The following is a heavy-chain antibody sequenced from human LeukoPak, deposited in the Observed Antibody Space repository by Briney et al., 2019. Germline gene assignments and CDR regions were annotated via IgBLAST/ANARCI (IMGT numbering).Heavy chain of an antibody. Sequence: SETLSLTCAVYGGSFSGYYWSWIRQPPGKGLEWIGEINHSGSTNYNPSLKSRVTISVDTSKNQFSLKLSSVTAADTAVYYCARRANPDSSGYYDAFDIWGQGTMVTVSS. D-gene: IGHD3-22*01. CDR2: INHSGST. V-gene: IGHV4-34*01. CDR3: ARRANPDSSGYYDAFDI. J-gene: IGHJ3*02. CDR1: GGSFSGYY.